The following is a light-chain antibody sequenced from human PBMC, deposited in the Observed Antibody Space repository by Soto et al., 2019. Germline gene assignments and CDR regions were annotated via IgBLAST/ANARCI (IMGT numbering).Light chain of an antibody. CDR1: SSNIGSNY. Sequence: QAVVTQPPSASGTPGQGVTISCSGSSSNIGSNYVYWYQQLPGTAPKVLIYRNNHRPSGVPDRFSGSKSGTSASLAISGLRSEDEADYYCAAWDDSLSGVVFGGGTKLTVL. CDR3: AAWDDSLSGVV. J-gene: IGLJ2*01. CDR2: RNN. V-gene: IGLV1-47*01.